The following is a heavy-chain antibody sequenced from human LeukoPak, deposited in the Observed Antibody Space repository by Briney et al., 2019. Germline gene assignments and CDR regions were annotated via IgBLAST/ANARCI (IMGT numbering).Heavy chain of an antibody. CDR3: ARGDRSGWSTGDF. V-gene: IGHV1-46*01. CDR1: GGTFSTYA. Sequence: ASVKVSCKASGGTFSTYAISWVRQAPGQGLEWMGFINPSGGSTTYAEKFQGRVTMTRDTSTTTVYMELSSLRSEDTAVYYCARGDRSGWSTGDFWGQGTQVTVSS. J-gene: IGHJ4*02. CDR2: INPSGGST. D-gene: IGHD6-19*01.